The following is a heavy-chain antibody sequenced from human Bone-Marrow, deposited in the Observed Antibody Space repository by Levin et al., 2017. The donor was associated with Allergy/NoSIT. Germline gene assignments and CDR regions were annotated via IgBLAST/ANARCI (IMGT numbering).Heavy chain of an antibody. CDR2: INHRGRS. Sequence: PSETLSLTCAVYGGSFSEWYWSWIRQPPGKGLEWIGEINHRGRSNYNPSLKSRVTTSVDTSKNQFSLRLTSVTAADTAVYYCARGRGLVRGERTYNWFDPWGQGTLVTVSS. J-gene: IGHJ5*02. D-gene: IGHD3-10*01. CDR3: ARGRGLVRGERTYNWFDP. CDR1: GGSFSEWY. V-gene: IGHV4-34*01.